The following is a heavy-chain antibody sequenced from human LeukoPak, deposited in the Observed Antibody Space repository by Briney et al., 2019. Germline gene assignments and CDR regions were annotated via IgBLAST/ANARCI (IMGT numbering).Heavy chain of an antibody. CDR1: GFTFSSYA. D-gene: IGHD2-15*01. J-gene: IGHJ4*02. CDR3: ATVKRDCSGGTCYSYDY. Sequence: PGGSLRLSCAASGFTFSSYAMSWVRQAPGKGLEWVSAISGSGGSTYYADSVRGRFTISRDNSKNTVFLQMNSLRADDTAVYYCATVKRDCSGGTCYSYDYWGQGTLVTVSS. V-gene: IGHV3-23*01. CDR2: ISGSGGST.